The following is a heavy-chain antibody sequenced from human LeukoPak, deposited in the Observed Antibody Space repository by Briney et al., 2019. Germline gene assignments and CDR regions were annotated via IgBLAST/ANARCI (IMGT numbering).Heavy chain of an antibody. J-gene: IGHJ6*03. Sequence: ASVKLTCKASGYTFTSYYMHWVRQAPGQGLEWMGIINPSGGSTSYAQKFQGRVTMTRDTSTRTVYMELSSLRSEDTAVYYCARSGRVSRAYCSSTSCYGCGNMAVWGKGSTLTVSS. CDR2: INPSGGST. CDR3: ARSGRVSRAYCSSTSCYGCGNMAV. CDR1: GYTFTSYY. D-gene: IGHD2-2*01. V-gene: IGHV1-46*01.